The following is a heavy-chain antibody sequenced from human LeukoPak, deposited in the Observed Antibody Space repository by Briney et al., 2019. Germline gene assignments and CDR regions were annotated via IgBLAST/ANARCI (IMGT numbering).Heavy chain of an antibody. CDR3: VRGSIWSPDN. J-gene: IGHJ4*02. CDR2: ISGSGGST. Sequence: GGSLRLSCAASGFTFSSYGMSWVRQAPGKGLEWVSAISGSGGSTYYADSVKGRFTISRDNTKKSLYLQMNSLTADDTAVYYCVRGSIWSPDNWGQGTLVTVSS. V-gene: IGHV3-23*01. D-gene: IGHD3-10*01. CDR1: GFTFSSYG.